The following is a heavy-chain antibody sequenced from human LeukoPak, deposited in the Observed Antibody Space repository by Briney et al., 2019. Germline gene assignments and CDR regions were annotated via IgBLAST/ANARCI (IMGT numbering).Heavy chain of an antibody. Sequence: SGGSLRLSCAASGFTVSSNHMSWVRQAPGKGLEWVSVIYSGGSTYYAGSVKGRFTIYRDNSKNTLYLQMNGLRAEDSAVYYCARDQSSSSWDWGQGTMVTVSS. D-gene: IGHD6-6*01. V-gene: IGHV3-66*01. J-gene: IGHJ3*01. CDR1: GFTVSSNH. CDR2: IYSGGST. CDR3: ARDQSSSSWD.